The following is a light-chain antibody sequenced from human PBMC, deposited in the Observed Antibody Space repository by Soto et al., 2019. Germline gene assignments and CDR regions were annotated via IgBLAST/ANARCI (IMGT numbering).Light chain of an antibody. J-gene: IGKJ3*01. Sequence: DIVLTQSPGTLSLSPGERATLSCRASQSFSSTYLAWYQQKPGQAPMLLIYGASDRATGTPDRFSGSGSGTDFTLTISRMEPEDFAVYYCQQYGNYLRLFTFGPGTKVEIK. CDR3: QQYGNYLRLFT. V-gene: IGKV3-20*01. CDR1: QSFSSTY. CDR2: GAS.